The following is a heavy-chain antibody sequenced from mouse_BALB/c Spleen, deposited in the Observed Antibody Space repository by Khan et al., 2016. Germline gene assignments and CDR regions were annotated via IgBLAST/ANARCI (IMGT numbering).Heavy chain of an antibody. CDR1: VYSITSDYA. CDR3: ARRYYGSSLWYFDV. D-gene: IGHD1-1*01. Sequence: EVKLEESGPGLVKPSQSLSLTCTVTVYSITSDYAWNWIRQFPGNKLEWMGYISYSGSTSYNPSLKSRISITRDTSKNQFFLQLNSVTTEDTATYYCARRYYGSSLWYFDVWGAGTTVTVSS. J-gene: IGHJ1*01. CDR2: ISYSGST. V-gene: IGHV3-2*02.